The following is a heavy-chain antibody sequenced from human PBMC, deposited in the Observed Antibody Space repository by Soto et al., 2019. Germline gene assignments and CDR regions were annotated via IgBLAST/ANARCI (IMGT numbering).Heavy chain of an antibody. CDR1: GFTFSNYA. Sequence: PGGSLRLSCAASGFTFSNYAMNWVRQAPGKGLEWVSTISGRGGSTYYADSVKGRFTISRDNSKNMLYLQMNSLRAEDTAVYYCAKATMTLVVIRLDSWGQGILVTVSS. J-gene: IGHJ4*02. CDR3: AKATMTLVVIRLDS. CDR2: ISGRGGST. V-gene: IGHV3-23*01. D-gene: IGHD3-22*01.